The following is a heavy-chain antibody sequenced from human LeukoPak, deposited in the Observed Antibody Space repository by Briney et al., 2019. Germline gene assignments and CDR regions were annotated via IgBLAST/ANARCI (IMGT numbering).Heavy chain of an antibody. CDR2: IWYDGSNK. J-gene: IGHJ6*02. CDR3: ARPYYSNYYYYGMDV. V-gene: IGHV3-33*01. D-gene: IGHD4-11*01. CDR1: GFTFSSNV. Sequence: PGRSLRLSCAASGFTFSSNVMHWVRQAPGKGLEWVGIIWYDGSNKYYADSVKGRFTISRDNSKNTLYLQMNSLRVEDTAVYYCARPYYSNYYYYGMDVWGQGTTVTVSS.